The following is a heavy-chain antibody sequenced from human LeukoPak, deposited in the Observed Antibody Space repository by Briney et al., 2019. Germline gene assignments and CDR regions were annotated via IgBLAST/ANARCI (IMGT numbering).Heavy chain of an antibody. J-gene: IGHJ3*02. Sequence: SETLSLTCAVYGGSFSGYYWSWIRQPPGKGLEWIGEINHSGSTNYNPSLKSRVTISVDTSKNQFSLKLSSVTAADTAVYYCARGAVLWFGEKPSAFDIWGQGTMVTVSS. D-gene: IGHD3-10*01. CDR3: ARGAVLWFGEKPSAFDI. CDR2: INHSGST. V-gene: IGHV4-34*01. CDR1: GGSFSGYY.